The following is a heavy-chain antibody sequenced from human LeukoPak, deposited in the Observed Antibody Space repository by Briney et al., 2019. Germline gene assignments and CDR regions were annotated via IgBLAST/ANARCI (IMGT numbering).Heavy chain of an antibody. CDR3: ARDPSEYYYGSGSYLFDY. V-gene: IGHV3-21*01. Sequence: PGGSLRLSCAASGFTFSSYSMNWVRQAPGKGLEWVSSISSSSSYIYYADSVKGRFTISRDNAKNSLYLQMNSLRAEDTAVYYCARDPSEYYYGSGSYLFDYWGQGTPVTVSS. J-gene: IGHJ4*02. D-gene: IGHD3-10*01. CDR1: GFTFSSYS. CDR2: ISSSSSYI.